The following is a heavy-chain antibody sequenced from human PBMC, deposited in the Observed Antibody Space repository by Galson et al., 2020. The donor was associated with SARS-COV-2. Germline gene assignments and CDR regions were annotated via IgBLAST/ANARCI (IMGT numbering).Heavy chain of an antibody. D-gene: IGHD1-26*01. J-gene: IGHJ4*02. Sequence: GGSLRLSCAASGFTFDDYAMHWVRQAPGKGLEWVSGLSWNSGSIGYADSVKGRFTISRDNAKNSLYLQMNSLRAEDTALYYCATNSGSYGLKDYWGQGTLVTVSS. V-gene: IGHV3-9*01. CDR3: ATNSGSYGLKDY. CDR1: GFTFDDYA. CDR2: LSWNSGSI.